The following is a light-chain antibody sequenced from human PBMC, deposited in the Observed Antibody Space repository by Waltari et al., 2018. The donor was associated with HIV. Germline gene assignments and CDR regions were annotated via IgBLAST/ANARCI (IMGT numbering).Light chain of an antibody. J-gene: IGKJ1*01. CDR2: WAD. CDR3: QQYYTTPPT. CDR1: QSVLHNSKNKNY. V-gene: IGKV4-1*01. Sequence: DIVMTQSPDSLGVSLGERATNNCKSSQSVLHNSKNKNYIAWYKQKPGKPPKLLLYWADTLESGVPDRFSGSGSGTEFTLTISSLQAEDVSVYYCQQYYTTPPTFGQGTKVEI.